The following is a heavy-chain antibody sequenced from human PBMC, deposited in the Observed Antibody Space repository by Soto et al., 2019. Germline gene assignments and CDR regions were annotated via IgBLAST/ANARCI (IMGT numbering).Heavy chain of an antibody. J-gene: IGHJ3*02. Sequence: SETLSLTCTVSGGSIISGDYYWSWIRPPPGKGLEYVGTIFYSGRTNYNPSLKSRLRISVDRSKNQFSLRLSSVTAADTAVYYCASTDYDILTGYYGPFDIWGQGTMVTVSS. CDR2: IFYSGRT. V-gene: IGHV4-61*08. D-gene: IGHD3-9*01. CDR1: GGSIISGDYY. CDR3: ASTDYDILTGYYGPFDI.